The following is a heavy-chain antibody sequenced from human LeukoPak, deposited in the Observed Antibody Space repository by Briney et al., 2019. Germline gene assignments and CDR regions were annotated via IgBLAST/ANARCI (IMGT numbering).Heavy chain of an antibody. CDR1: GFTFSDYS. D-gene: IGHD6-19*01. V-gene: IGHV3-7*01. Sequence: GGSLRLSCAVSGFTFSDYSMSWVRQAPGKGLEWVANIKQDGSEKYYVDSVKGRFTISRDNAKNSLYLQMNSLRAEDTAVYYCAREIAVAGDYWGQGTLVTVSS. J-gene: IGHJ4*02. CDR3: AREIAVAGDY. CDR2: IKQDGSEK.